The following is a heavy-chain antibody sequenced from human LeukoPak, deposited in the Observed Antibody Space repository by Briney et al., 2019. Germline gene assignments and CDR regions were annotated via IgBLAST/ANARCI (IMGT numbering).Heavy chain of an antibody. CDR3: AKGINGGNYLDY. CDR1: GFIFSTHA. J-gene: IGHJ4*02. CDR2: IRSDGSSK. V-gene: IGHV3-30*02. D-gene: IGHD4-23*01. Sequence: GGSLRPSCAASGFIFSTHAIHWVRQAPGKGLEWVACIRSDGSSKYYADSVQGRFIISRDNSKNTVYVQMNSLRREDTAVYYCAKGINGGNYLDYWGQGTLVIVSS.